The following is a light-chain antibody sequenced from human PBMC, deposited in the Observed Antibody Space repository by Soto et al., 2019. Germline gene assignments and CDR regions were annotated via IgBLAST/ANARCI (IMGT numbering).Light chain of an antibody. Sequence: DIQMTQSPSTLSASVGDRVTITCRASQSISSWLAWYQQKPGKAPKLLIYQASKLQSAVPSRFSGGGSGTEFTLTITSLQPDDLATYYCQQYDSYPWTFGQGTKVEVK. J-gene: IGKJ1*01. CDR1: QSISSW. V-gene: IGKV1-5*03. CDR2: QAS. CDR3: QQYDSYPWT.